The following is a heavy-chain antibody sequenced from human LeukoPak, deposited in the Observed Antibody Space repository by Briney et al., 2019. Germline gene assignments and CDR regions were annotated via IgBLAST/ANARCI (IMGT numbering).Heavy chain of an antibody. D-gene: IGHD3-10*01. V-gene: IGHV1-2*02. CDR2: IKPNTGGT. J-gene: IGHJ4*02. CDR3: ARGSVGSEGQVWSPPFES. Sequence: ASVKVSCKTSGGTFSTYAISWVRQAPGQGLEWMGWIKPNTGGTDYAQKFQGRVIMTSDTSMSTAYMELSRLRSDDTAIYYCARGSVGSEGQVWSPPFESWGQGTLVTASS. CDR1: GGTFSTYA.